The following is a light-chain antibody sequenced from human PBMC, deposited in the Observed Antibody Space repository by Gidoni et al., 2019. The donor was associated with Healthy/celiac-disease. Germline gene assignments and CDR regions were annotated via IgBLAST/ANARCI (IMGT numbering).Light chain of an antibody. CDR3: QQYNSYSWT. Sequence: IQMTQSPSTLSASVGDRVTITWRASQSISTWLAWYQQKPGKAPKLLIYYASSLESGVPSRFSGSGSGTEFTLTISSLQPDDFATYYCQQYNSYSWTFGEGTKVEIK. V-gene: IGKV1-5*01. CDR2: YAS. CDR1: QSISTW. J-gene: IGKJ1*01.